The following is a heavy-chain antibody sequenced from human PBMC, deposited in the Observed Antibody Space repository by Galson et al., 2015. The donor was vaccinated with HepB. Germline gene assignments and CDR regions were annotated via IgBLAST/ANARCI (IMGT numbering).Heavy chain of an antibody. J-gene: IGHJ5*02. CDR2: IIPMFGTS. D-gene: IGHD2-15*01. Sequence: SVKVSCKASGGTFSSYAINWVRQAPGQGLEWMGGIIPMFGTSNYARKFQGRVTINADESTSTVYMDVSSLRYEDTAVYYCARVGGKLGYCSGGTCSTWFDPWGQGTLVTVSS. CDR3: ARVGGKLGYCSGGTCSTWFDP. V-gene: IGHV1-69*13. CDR1: GGTFSSYA.